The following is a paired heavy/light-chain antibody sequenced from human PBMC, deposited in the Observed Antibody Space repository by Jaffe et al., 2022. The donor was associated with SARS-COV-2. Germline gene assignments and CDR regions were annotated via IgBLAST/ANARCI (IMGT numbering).Light chain of an antibody. V-gene: IGLV1-47*01. Sequence: QSVLTQPPSASGTPGQRVTISCSGSSSNIGSNNVYWYQQLPGTAPKLVIYTNNQRPSGVPDRFSGSKSGTSASLAISGLRSEDEADYYCAAWDDSLSGGVFGGGTKLTVL. CDR1: SSNIGSNN. CDR3: AAWDDSLSGGV. CDR2: TNN. J-gene: IGLJ3*02.
Heavy chain of an antibody. V-gene: IGHV3-21*01. CDR2: ISSSSSYI. D-gene: IGHD4-17*01. CDR3: ARVTSTVETPVEVDI. J-gene: IGHJ3*02. Sequence: EVQLVESGGGLVKPGGSLRLSCVASGFTFTSYSMNWVRQAPGKGLEWVSSISSSSSYIFYADSVRGRFTISRDNAKNSLFLQMNSLRVEDTAVYYCARVTSTVETPVEVDIWGQGTMVTVSS. CDR1: GFTFTSYS.